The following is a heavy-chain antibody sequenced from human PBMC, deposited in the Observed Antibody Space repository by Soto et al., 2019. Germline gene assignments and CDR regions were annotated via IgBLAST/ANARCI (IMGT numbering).Heavy chain of an antibody. CDR1: GLTFSSYA. CDR3: TSTIITGY. D-gene: IGHD1-1*01. Sequence: GGSLRLSCAASGLTFSSYAMTWVRQAPGKGLEWVSTIGGNGASIAYADSVKGRFTISRDNSRNTLFLQMNSLRAEDTAVYFCTSTIITGYWGQGTLVTVSS. CDR2: IGGNGASI. J-gene: IGHJ4*02. V-gene: IGHV3-23*01.